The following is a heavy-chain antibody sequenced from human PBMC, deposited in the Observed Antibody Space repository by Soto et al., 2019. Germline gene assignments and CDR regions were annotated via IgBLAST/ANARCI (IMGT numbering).Heavy chain of an antibody. J-gene: IGHJ5*02. V-gene: IGHV1-46*01. CDR2: INPSGGST. CDR3: ARMNYGGSSVRFDP. Sequence: ASVKVSCKASGYTFTGYYIHWVRQAPGQGVEWMGLINPSGGSTDYAQKFQGRLTMTRDTSTSTVYMELSSLTSEDTAVYYCARMNYGGSSVRFDPWGQGTLVTVSS. D-gene: IGHD1-26*01. CDR1: GYTFTGYY.